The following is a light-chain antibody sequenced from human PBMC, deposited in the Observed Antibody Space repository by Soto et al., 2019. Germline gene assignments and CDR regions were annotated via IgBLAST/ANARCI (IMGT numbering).Light chain of an antibody. V-gene: IGLV2-14*03. J-gene: IGLJ1*01. CDR1: SSDVGAYDY. Sequence: QSVLTQPASVSGSPGQSIAISCIGTSSDVGAYDYVSWYQQHPDRAPKLMVYEVHNRPSGVSNRFSGSKSVNTATLTISGLRPEDEADYYCASHTSSNTRVFGTGTKVTVL. CDR3: ASHTSSNTRV. CDR2: EVH.